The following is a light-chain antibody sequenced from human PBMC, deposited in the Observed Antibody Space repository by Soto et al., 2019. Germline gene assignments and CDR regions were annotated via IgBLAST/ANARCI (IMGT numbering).Light chain of an antibody. V-gene: IGKV1-17*01. Sequence: DIQMTQSPSSLSASVGDRVTITCRASQGIRNDLGWYQQKPGKAPKPLIYAASSLQSGVPSRFSGSGSGTEFTLTISSLQPDDFATYYGQQYDSYSTWTFGQGTKVEIK. CDR1: QGIRND. CDR2: AAS. J-gene: IGKJ1*01. CDR3: QQYDSYSTWT.